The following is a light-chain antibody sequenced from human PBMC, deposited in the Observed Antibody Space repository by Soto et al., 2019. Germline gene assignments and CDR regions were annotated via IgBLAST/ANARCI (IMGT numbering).Light chain of an antibody. CDR3: GSFAGSNNLGV. Sequence: QSVLTQPPSASGXPXXXVTXSCTXTXXXVGGYNYVSWYQQYPGEAPKLMIYEVNKRPSGVPDHFSGSKSGNTASLTVSGLQAEDEADYYCGSFAGSNNLGVFGGGTKLTVL. V-gene: IGLV2-8*01. CDR1: XXXVGGYNY. J-gene: IGLJ3*02. CDR2: EVN.